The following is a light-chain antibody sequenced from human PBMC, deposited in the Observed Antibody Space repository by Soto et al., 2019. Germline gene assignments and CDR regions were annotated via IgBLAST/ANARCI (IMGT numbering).Light chain of an antibody. CDR1: SSDVGTYSF. J-gene: IGLJ1*01. CDR2: EVS. V-gene: IGLV2-14*01. CDR3: SSYVTNNTYV. Sequence: QSVLTQPASVSGSPGQSITISCTGTSSDVGTYSFVSRYQHHPGKAPKLMIYEVSNRPSGVSSRFSGSKSGDTASLAISGLQAEDEADYYCSSYVTNNTYVFGTGTKVTVL.